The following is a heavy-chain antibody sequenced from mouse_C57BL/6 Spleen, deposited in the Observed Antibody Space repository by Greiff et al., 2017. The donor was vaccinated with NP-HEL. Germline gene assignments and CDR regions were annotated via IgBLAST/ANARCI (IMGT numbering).Heavy chain of an antibody. J-gene: IGHJ4*01. CDR2: IYPGDGDT. D-gene: IGHD1-1*01. V-gene: IGHV1-80*01. CDR1: GYAFSSYW. CDR3: ARSDGSSRDYYAMDY. Sequence: VQLQQSGAELVKPGASVKISCKASGYAFSSYWMNWVKQRPGKGLEWIGQIYPGDGDTNYNGKFKGKATRTADKSSSTAYMQLSSLTSEDSAVYFCARSDGSSRDYYAMDYWGQGTSVTVSS.